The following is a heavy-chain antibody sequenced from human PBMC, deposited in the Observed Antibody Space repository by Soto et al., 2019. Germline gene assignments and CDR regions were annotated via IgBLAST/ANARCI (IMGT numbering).Heavy chain of an antibody. V-gene: IGHV4-39*01. CDR3: ARHRITMVRGVIMKPYYFDY. J-gene: IGHJ4*02. Sequence: SETLSLTSTVSGGSISSSSYYWGWIRQPPGKGLEWIGSIYYSGSTYYNPSLKSRVTISVDTSKNQLSLKLSSVTAADTAVYYCARHRITMVRGVIMKPYYFDYWGQGTLVTVSS. CDR1: GGSISSSSYY. D-gene: IGHD3-10*01. CDR2: IYYSGST.